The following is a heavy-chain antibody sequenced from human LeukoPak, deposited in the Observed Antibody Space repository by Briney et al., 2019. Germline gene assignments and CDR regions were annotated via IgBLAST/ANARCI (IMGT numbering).Heavy chain of an antibody. Sequence: GGSLRLSCAASGFTFSSYEMNWVRQAPGKGLEWVSYISSSGSTIYYADSVKGRFTISRDNAKNSLYLQMNSLRAEDTAIYYCAGSPVLLWFGELTKVDYWGQGTLVTVSS. CDR1: GFTFSSYE. J-gene: IGHJ4*02. D-gene: IGHD3-10*01. CDR3: AGSPVLLWFGELTKVDY. CDR2: ISSSGSTI. V-gene: IGHV3-48*03.